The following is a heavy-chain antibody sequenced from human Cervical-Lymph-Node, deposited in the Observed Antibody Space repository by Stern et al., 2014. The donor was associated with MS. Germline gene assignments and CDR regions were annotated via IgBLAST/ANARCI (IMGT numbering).Heavy chain of an antibody. Sequence: VQLQDSGPGLVQPSETLSLTCTVSGGSISNYYWSWIRQPPGKGLEWIGYIHYLGSTHYNPPLTRRDTLSVVTPQNQYYLRLSSVSVADTAVYYCARHGDTSFGYWGQGTLVTISS. D-gene: IGHD2-21*02. CDR2: IHYLGST. CDR3: ARHGDTSFGY. V-gene: IGHV4-59*08. CDR1: GGSISNYY. J-gene: IGHJ4*02.